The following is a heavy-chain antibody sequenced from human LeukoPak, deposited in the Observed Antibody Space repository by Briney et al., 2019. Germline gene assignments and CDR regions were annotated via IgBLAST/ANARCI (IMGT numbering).Heavy chain of an antibody. CDR1: GGSISFYY. V-gene: IGHV4-59*01. CDR3: ARAAYSWDHWFDS. Sequence: PSETLSLTCSVSGGSISFYYWSWIRQPPGKGLEWIGNIHYTGSTNYNPSLKSRLTISVDTSKNQFSLKLGSVTAADTAVYYCARAAYSWDHWFDSWGQGTLVTVSS. D-gene: IGHD5-18*01. J-gene: IGHJ5*01. CDR2: IHYTGST.